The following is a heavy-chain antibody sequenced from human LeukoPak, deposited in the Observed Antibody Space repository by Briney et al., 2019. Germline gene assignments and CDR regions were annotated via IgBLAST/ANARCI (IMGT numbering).Heavy chain of an antibody. J-gene: IGHJ3*02. CDR3: ARVREGYNDAYDI. V-gene: IGHV1-46*01. CDR1: GYSFTSYN. D-gene: IGHD5-24*01. CDR2: IKPSGGNT. Sequence: GASVKVSCKTSGYSFTSYNLHWVGQAPGQRLEGMGIIKPSGGNTNYAHKFQGRVTLTRDTSTRTDYMELSSLKYEETSVYDCARVREGYNDAYDIWGQGTMVTVTS.